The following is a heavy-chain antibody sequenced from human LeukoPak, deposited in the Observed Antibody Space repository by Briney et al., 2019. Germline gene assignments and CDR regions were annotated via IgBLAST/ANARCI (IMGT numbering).Heavy chain of an antibody. V-gene: IGHV4-61*02. CDR2: IYTSGST. CDR1: GGSISSGSYY. J-gene: IGHJ3*02. Sequence: SETLSLTCTVSGGSISSGSYYWSWIRQPAGKGLEWIGRIYTSGSTNYNPSLKSRVTISVDTSKNQFSLKLSSVTAADTAVYYCARVYYDILTGYWQGAFDIWGQGTMVTVSS. D-gene: IGHD3-9*01. CDR3: ARVYYDILTGYWQGAFDI.